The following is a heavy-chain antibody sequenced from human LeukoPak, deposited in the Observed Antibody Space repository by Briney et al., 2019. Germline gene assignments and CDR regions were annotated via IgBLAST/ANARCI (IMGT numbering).Heavy chain of an antibody. V-gene: IGHV3-30-3*01. Sequence: GGSLRLSCAASGFTFSYYAMHWVRQAPGKGLEWVAVISYDGSNKYYADSVKGRFTISRDNSKNTLYLQMNSLRAEDTAVYYCARVLNYYDSSGYYFSYWGQGTLVTVSS. J-gene: IGHJ4*02. CDR1: GFTFSYYA. CDR3: ARVLNYYDSSGYYFSY. D-gene: IGHD3-22*01. CDR2: ISYDGSNK.